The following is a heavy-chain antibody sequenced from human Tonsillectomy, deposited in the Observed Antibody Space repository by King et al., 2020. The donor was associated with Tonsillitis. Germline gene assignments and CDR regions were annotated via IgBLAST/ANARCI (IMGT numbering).Heavy chain of an antibody. V-gene: IGHV3-74*01. CDR3: ARTYCGGDCQSYYYYYGMDV. J-gene: IGHJ6*02. CDR1: GFTFRSYW. CDR2: INSDGSIT. D-gene: IGHD2-21*02. Sequence: VQLVESGGGLVQPGGSLRLSCAASGFTFRSYWMHWVRQAPGKGLVWVSRINSDGSITSYADSVKGRFTISRDNAKNTLYVQMNSLRAEDTGVYYCARTYCGGDCQSYYYYYGMDVWGQGTTVTVSS.